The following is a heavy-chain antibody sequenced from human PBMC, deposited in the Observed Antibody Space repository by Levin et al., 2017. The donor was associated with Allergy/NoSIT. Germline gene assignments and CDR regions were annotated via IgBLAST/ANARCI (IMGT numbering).Heavy chain of an antibody. CDR1: GYSFTSYW. J-gene: IGHJ4*02. CDR3: ARSVLTGYYDY. CDR2: IYPGDSDT. V-gene: IGHV5-51*01. D-gene: IGHD3-9*01. Sequence: GGSLRLSCKGSGYSFTSYWIGWVRQMPGKGLEWMGIIYPGDSDTRYSPSFQGQVTISADKSISTAYLQWSSLKASDTAMYYCARSVLTGYYDYWGQGTLVTVSS.